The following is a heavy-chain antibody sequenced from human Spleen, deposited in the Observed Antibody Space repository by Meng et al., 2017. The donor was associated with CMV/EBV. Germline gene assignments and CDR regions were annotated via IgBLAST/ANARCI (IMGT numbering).Heavy chain of an antibody. CDR3: AREGRSHQVGVSVY. CDR1: GGSISSGDYY. D-gene: IGHD2-21*01. Sequence: QGKRQESGPGLVKPSQTLSLPWTVVGGSISSGDYYWSWIRQPPGKGLEWIGYIYNSGSTYYNPSLKSRVTISVDTSKNQFSLKLRFVTAADTAVYYCAREGRSHQVGVSVYWGQGNLVTVSS. V-gene: IGHV4-30-4*01. CDR2: IYNSGST. J-gene: IGHJ4*02.